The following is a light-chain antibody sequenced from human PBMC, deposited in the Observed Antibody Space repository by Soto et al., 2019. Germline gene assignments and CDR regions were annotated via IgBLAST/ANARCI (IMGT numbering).Light chain of an antibody. CDR2: AAS. J-gene: IGKJ2*01. V-gene: IGKV1-9*01. CDR3: QQFNGYPHT. Sequence: DIQLTQSPSFLSASVGDRVTITCLASQGISSHLAWYQQIPGKVPKLLIYAASTLQGGVPSRFSGSGSGTEFTLAISSLQPDDFATYYGQQFNGYPHTFGQGTKLEI. CDR1: QGISSH.